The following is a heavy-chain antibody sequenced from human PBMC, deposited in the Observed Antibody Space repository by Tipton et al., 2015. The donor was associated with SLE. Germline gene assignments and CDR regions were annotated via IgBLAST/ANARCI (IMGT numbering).Heavy chain of an antibody. Sequence: TLSLTCAVSGASINSVNWWSWVRQPPGKGLEWIGEIYHSGITNYNPSLKNRVTISVDQSKNHFSLNLNSVTAADTAVYYCARVGDVNVVPTRSDRHFDFWGQGTLVTVSS. CDR3: ARVGDVNVVPTRSDRHFDF. CDR1: GASINSVNW. D-gene: IGHD5-12*01. V-gene: IGHV4-4*02. CDR2: IYHSGIT. J-gene: IGHJ4*02.